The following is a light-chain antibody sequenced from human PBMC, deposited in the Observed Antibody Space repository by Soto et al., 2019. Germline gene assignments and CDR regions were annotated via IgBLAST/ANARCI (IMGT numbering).Light chain of an antibody. J-gene: IGKJ2*01. Sequence: AIQLTQSPSSLSASVGDRVTITCRTGQGISSALAWYQQKPGKPPKLLIYDASSLESGVPSRFSGSRSGTDFALTISSLQPEDFATYYCQQFNNSLHTFGQGTKLEI. CDR3: QQFNNSLHT. V-gene: IGKV1D-13*01. CDR2: DAS. CDR1: QGISSA.